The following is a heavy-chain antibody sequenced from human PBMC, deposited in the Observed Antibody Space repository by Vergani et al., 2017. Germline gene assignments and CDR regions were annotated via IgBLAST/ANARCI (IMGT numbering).Heavy chain of an antibody. CDR1: GFTFSSYA. J-gene: IGHJ6*03. V-gene: IGHV3-30-3*01. Sequence: QVQLVESGGGVVQPGRSLRLSCAASGFTFSSYAMHWVRQAPGKGLVWVAVISYDGSNKYYADSVKGRFTISRDNSKNTLYLQMNSLRAEDTAVYYCARGSAPRSNAQGQNMDVWGKGTTVTVSS. CDR2: ISYDGSNK. CDR3: ARGSAPRSNAQGQNMDV.